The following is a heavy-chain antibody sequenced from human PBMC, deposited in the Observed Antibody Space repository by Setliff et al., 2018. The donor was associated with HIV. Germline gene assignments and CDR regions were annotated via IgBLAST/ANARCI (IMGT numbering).Heavy chain of an antibody. CDR1: GYTFSNYC. D-gene: IGHD3-16*01. CDR3: AAVPWGHSSLIIDH. J-gene: IGHJ4*02. V-gene: IGHV3-48*04. Sequence: PGESLKISCKDSGYTFSNYCIAWVRQAPGKGLEWISFIGGHGSIIHYADSVKGRFTISRDNAKNSVYLQMHSLRAEDTAVYFCAAVPWGHSSLIIDHWGQGTPVTVSS. CDR2: IGGHGSII.